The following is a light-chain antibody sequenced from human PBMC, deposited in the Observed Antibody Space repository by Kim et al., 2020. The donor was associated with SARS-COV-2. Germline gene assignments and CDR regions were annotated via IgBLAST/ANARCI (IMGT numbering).Light chain of an antibody. Sequence: PGKTARITCGGNNIGSKSVHWYQQKPGQAPVLVIYYDSDRPSGSPERFSGSNAGNTATLTISRVEAGDEADYYCQVWDSSSDHRVFGTGTKVTVL. CDR3: QVWDSSSDHRV. J-gene: IGLJ1*01. V-gene: IGLV3-21*04. CDR2: YDS. CDR1: NIGSKS.